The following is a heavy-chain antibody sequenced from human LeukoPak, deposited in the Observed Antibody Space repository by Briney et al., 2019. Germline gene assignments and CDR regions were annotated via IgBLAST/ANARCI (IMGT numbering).Heavy chain of an antibody. CDR2: IYYSGST. V-gene: IGHV4-59*01. Sequence: PSETLSLTCTVSGGSISSYYWSWIRQPPGKGLGWIGYIYYSGSTNYNPSLKSRVTISVDTSKNQFSLKLSSVTAADTAVYYCARATAAYYYGSGSYYNVVAFDIWGQGTMVTVSS. J-gene: IGHJ3*02. D-gene: IGHD3-10*01. CDR3: ARATAAYYYGSGSYYNVVAFDI. CDR1: GGSISSYY.